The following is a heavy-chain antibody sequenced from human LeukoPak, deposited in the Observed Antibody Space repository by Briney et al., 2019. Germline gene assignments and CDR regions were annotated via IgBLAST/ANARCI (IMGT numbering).Heavy chain of an antibody. CDR2: INPSGGST. CDR3: ARGAPTTRIGAGRFDY. V-gene: IGHV1-46*01. D-gene: IGHD5-12*01. J-gene: IGHJ4*02. CDR1: GYSLTNYY. Sequence: ASVKVSCKAFGYSLTNYYVHWVRQAPGRGLEWMGEINPSGGSTSYAQKFQGRITVTRDTYTITVYMDLSSLRSEDTATYYCARGAPTTRIGAGRFDYWGQGSLLTVAS.